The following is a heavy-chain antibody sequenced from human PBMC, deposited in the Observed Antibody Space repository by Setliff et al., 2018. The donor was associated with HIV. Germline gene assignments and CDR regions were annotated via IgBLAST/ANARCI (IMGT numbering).Heavy chain of an antibody. D-gene: IGHD2-2*01. J-gene: IGHJ4*02. Sequence: SETLSLTCTVSGGSISGTYYWNWIRQPAGKGLEWVGRIYKSGSSNANPPLKSRVTMSVDTSRNQFSLTLKSVTAADTAVYYCARADCTSTSCFFGLGGGFFDSWGRGALVTVSS. CDR2: IYKSGSS. CDR3: ARADCTSTSCFFGLGGGFFDS. CDR1: GGSISGTYY. V-gene: IGHV4-4*07.